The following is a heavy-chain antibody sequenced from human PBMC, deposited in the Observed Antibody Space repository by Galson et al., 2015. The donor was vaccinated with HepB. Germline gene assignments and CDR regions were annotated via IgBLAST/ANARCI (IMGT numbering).Heavy chain of an antibody. D-gene: IGHD5-24*01. CDR1: GGTFSSYA. Sequence: SVKVSCKASGGTFSSYAISWVRQAPGQGFEWMGGIIPIFGTANYAQKFQGRVTITADESTSTAYMELSSLRSEDTAVYYCARGKVEMATNWGSWFDYWGQGTLVTVSS. CDR2: IIPIFGTA. V-gene: IGHV1-69*13. J-gene: IGHJ4*02. CDR3: ARGKVEMATNWGSWFDY.